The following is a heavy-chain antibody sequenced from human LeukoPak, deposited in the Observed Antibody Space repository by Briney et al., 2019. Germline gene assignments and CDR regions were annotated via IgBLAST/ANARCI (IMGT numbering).Heavy chain of an antibody. CDR2: IWYDGSNK. D-gene: IGHD7-27*01. Sequence: GGSLRLSCATSGFTFNNYDVHWVRQAPGKGLDWVAFIWYDGSNKYHTDSVKGRFTISRDTSKNTVYLQMNSLRVEDTAVYYCARGDWGMYYFDYWGQGTLVTVSS. V-gene: IGHV3-30*02. J-gene: IGHJ4*02. CDR3: ARGDWGMYYFDY. CDR1: GFTFNNYD.